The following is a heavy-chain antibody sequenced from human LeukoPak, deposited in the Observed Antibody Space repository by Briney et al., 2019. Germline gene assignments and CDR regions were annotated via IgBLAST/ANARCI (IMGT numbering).Heavy chain of an antibody. J-gene: IGHJ6*03. D-gene: IGHD1-1*01. V-gene: IGHV4-59*01. CDR1: GGSISSYY. CDR2: IQYRGST. Sequence: SETLSLTCTVSGGSISSYYWSWIRQPPGKGLEWIGYIQYRGSTNYNPSLKSRVTISEDTSKNQFSLNLSSVTAADTAVFYCARVSWFPGTSYYYMDVWGKGTTVTVSS. CDR3: ARVSWFPGTSYYYMDV.